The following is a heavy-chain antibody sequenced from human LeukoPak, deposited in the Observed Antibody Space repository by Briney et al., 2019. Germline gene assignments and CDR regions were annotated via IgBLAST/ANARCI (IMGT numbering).Heavy chain of an antibody. J-gene: IGHJ4*02. CDR2: ISTDARTI. CDR3: VRGQATAWGLDY. Sequence: QPGGSPRLSCAASGFAFSGNWMHWVRQAPGKGLVWVSHISTDARTISYAAFVKGRFTISRDNAKNTLYLQMNSLRAEDTALYYCVRGQATAWGLDYWGQGTLVTVSS. D-gene: IGHD6-13*01. V-gene: IGHV3-74*01. CDR1: GFAFSGNW.